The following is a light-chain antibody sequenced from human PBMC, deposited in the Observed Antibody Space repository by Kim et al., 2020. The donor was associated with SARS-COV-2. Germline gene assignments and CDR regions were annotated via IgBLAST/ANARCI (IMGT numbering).Light chain of an antibody. J-gene: IGKJ4*01. CDR2: GAS. V-gene: IGKV3-20*01. Sequence: EIVLTQSPATLSLSPGERAALSCRASQSVSSGFLAWYQQRPGQAPRLLISGASSRATGIPDRFSGSGSGTDFTLTITRLEPDDFGVYYCQQYGSSPLTFGGGTKVDIK. CDR1: QSVSSGF. CDR3: QQYGSSPLT.